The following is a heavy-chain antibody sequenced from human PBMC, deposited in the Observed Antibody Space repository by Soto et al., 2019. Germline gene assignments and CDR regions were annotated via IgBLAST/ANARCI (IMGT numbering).Heavy chain of an antibody. Sequence: QVQLVESGGGVVQPGKSLRLSCAASGFKFRNYAIHWVRQAPGKGLEWLAVIWFDGSKEYYADSVKGRFTISRDNSKNTVFLHMNSLTADDSGVFYCARAHSMMLLDRFDPCGPGTLVTVSS. D-gene: IGHD3-16*01. CDR2: IWFDGSKE. CDR3: ARAHSMMLLDRFDP. J-gene: IGHJ5*02. V-gene: IGHV3-33*01. CDR1: GFKFRNYA.